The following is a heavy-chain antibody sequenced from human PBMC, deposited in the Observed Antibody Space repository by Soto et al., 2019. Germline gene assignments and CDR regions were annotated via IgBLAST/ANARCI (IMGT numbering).Heavy chain of an antibody. Sequence: SVKVSCKASGYTFTSHHMHWVRQAPGQGLEWMGRINPIYDKANYAQKFQGRVTITADESTSTAYMELSSLRSEDTAVYYCARVTTDWFDPWGQGTLVTVSS. V-gene: IGHV1-69*13. J-gene: IGHJ5*02. CDR2: INPIYDKA. D-gene: IGHD1-26*01. CDR1: GYTFTSHH. CDR3: ARVTTDWFDP.